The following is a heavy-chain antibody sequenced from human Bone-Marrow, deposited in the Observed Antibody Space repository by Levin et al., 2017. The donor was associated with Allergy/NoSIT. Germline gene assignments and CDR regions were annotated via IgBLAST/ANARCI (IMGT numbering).Heavy chain of an antibody. J-gene: IGHJ6*02. CDR2: IYPGDSDT. CDR3: ARVNTPKGGNNHYGLDV. V-gene: IGHV5-51*01. CDR1: GYTFTSHW. Sequence: GESLKISCQGSGYTFTSHWIAWVRQMPGRGLEWMGIIYPGDSDTKYNPSFQGQVTISADQSINTAYLQWSSLKASDSAIYYCARVNTPKGGNNHYGLDVWGQGTAVTVSS. D-gene: IGHD5-18*01.